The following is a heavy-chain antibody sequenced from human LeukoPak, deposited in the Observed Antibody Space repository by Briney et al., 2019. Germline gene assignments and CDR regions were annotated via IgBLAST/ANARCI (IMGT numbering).Heavy chain of an antibody. CDR2: ISSSASTI. V-gene: IGHV3-48*03. J-gene: IGHJ4*02. D-gene: IGHD1-26*01. CDR1: GGTFSTFE. Sequence: GGSLRLSCAASGGTFSTFEVNWVRQAPGKGLEWVSFISSSASTIFYADSVKGRFTISRDNARSSLYLQMNSLRFEDTAIYYCARVGASYGALDYWGQGALVTVSS. CDR3: ARVGASYGALDY.